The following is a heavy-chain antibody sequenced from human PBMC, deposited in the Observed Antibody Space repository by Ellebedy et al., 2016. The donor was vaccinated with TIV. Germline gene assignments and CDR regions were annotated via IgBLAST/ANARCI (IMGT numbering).Heavy chain of an antibody. V-gene: IGHV4-39*07. CDR1: GGSIRTSSHY. CDR3: ARDGDTLTGSYSFDY. J-gene: IGHJ4*02. Sequence: SETLSLTCTVSGGSIRTSSHYWGWIRQPPGKGLEWIGSIYYSGTTYYNPSLKSRVTISVDTSKNQFSLKLSSVTAADTAVYYCARDGDTLTGSYSFDYWGQGTLVTVSS. D-gene: IGHD3-9*01. CDR2: IYYSGTT.